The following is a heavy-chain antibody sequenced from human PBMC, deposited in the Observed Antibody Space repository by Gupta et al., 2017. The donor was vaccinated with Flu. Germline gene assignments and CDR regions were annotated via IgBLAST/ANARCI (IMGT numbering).Heavy chain of an antibody. D-gene: IGHD6-6*01. CDR1: GFTFSSYG. CDR3: AKDCIAARRPYYYYGMDV. J-gene: IGHJ6*02. V-gene: IGHV3-30*18. CDR2: ISYDGSNK. Sequence: QVQLVQSGGGVVQPGRSLRLSCAASGFTFSSYGLHWVRQAPGKGLEWVAVISYDGSNKYYADSVKGRFTISRDNSKNTLYLQMNSLRAEETAVYYCAKDCIAARRPYYYYGMDVWGQGTTVTVAS.